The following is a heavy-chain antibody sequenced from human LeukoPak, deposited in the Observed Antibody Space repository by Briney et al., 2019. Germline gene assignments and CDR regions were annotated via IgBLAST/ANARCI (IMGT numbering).Heavy chain of an antibody. CDR3: ARGYCSSTSCYRPYYFDY. CDR1: GGSISSGGYY. CDR2: IYYSGST. V-gene: IGHV4-31*03. J-gene: IGHJ4*02. Sequence: PSETLSLTCTVSGGSISSGGYYWSWIRQHPGKGLEWIGYIYYSGSTYYNPSLKSRVTISVDTSKNQFSLKLSSVTAADTAVYYCARGYCSSTSCYRPYYFDYWGQGTLVTVSS. D-gene: IGHD2-2*01.